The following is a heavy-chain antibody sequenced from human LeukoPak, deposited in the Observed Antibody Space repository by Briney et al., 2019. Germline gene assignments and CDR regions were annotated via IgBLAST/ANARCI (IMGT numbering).Heavy chain of an antibody. D-gene: IGHD2-21*02. Sequence: SETLSLTCTVSGGSVNSGSYYWNWIRQPPGKGLEWIGYIYYSGSTNYNPSLKSRVTISVDTSKNQFSLKLSSVTAADTAVYYCARGPPYIVVVTAIGFFDSWGQGTLVTVSS. CDR2: IYYSGST. J-gene: IGHJ4*02. CDR3: ARGPPYIVVVTAIGFFDS. CDR1: GGSVNSGSYY. V-gene: IGHV4-61*01.